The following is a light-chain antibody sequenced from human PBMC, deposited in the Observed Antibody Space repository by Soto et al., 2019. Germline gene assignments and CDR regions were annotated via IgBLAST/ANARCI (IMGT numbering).Light chain of an antibody. V-gene: IGKV1-17*01. CDR2: ATS. J-gene: IGKJ2*01. Sequence: DIQMTQSPFSLSASVGDRVTITCRARQGLRNVGWFQQKPGEAPTRLIYATSNLESGAPSRFSGSGSGTEFTLTISSLQPEDFATYFCLQHKTYPYTFGQGPKLDLK. CDR1: QGLRNV. CDR3: LQHKTYPYT.